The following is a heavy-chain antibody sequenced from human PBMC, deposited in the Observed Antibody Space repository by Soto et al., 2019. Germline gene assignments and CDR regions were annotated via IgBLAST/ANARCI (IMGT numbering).Heavy chain of an antibody. V-gene: IGHV3-74*01. CDR2: INSDGSST. CDR3: ARDRSYSLDV. Sequence: GGSLRLSCAVSGSTFSNDWMHWVRQAPGKGLVWVSHINSDGSSTNYADFVKGRFTIARDNAKNTVYLQMNSLRAEDTAMYYCARDRSYSLDVWGQGTTVTVS. CDR1: GSTFSNDW. J-gene: IGHJ6*02.